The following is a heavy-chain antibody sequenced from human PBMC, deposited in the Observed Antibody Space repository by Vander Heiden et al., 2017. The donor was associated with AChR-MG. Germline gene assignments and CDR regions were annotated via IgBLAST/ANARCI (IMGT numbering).Heavy chain of an antibody. CDR2: ISGSGGST. D-gene: IGHD4-17*01. CDR1: GYTCSSYA. Sequence: EVQLLESGDGLVRLGGSLRLSLAASGYTCSSYAMRWVRQAPGKGREWVSAISGSGGSTYYADSVKGRFTISRDNSKNTLYLQMNSLRAEDTAVYYGAKGRHMTTVTTDYWGQGTLVTGSS. CDR3: AKGRHMTTVTTDY. J-gene: IGHJ4*02. V-gene: IGHV3-23*01.